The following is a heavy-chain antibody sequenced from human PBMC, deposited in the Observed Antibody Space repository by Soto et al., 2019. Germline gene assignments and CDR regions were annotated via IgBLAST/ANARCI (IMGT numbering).Heavy chain of an antibody. Sequence: DVQLLDSGGGLVQPGGSLRLSCAASGFIFNNDVMSWVRQTPGKGLEWVSGISGRGDNTYYADSVKGRFTVSRDNSKNTLYLQMDSLRAEETAVYYCAKTPLRVGPIDYWGQGTLVTVSS. D-gene: IGHD2-15*01. CDR2: ISGRGDNT. CDR3: AKTPLRVGPIDY. CDR1: GFIFNNDV. V-gene: IGHV3-23*01. J-gene: IGHJ4*02.